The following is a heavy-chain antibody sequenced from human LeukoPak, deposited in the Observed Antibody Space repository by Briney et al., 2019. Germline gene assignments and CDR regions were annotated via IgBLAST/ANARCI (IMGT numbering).Heavy chain of an antibody. CDR2: ISGSGGST. J-gene: IGHJ4*02. CDR1: GITLSNYG. CDR3: AKRGVVIRVILVGFHKEANYFDS. Sequence: GGSLRLSCAVSGITLSNYGMSWVRQAPGKGLEWVAGISGSGGSTNYADSVKGRFTISRDNLKNTLYFQMNSLRAEDTAVYFCAKRGVVIRVILVGFHKEANYFDSWGQGALVTVSS. V-gene: IGHV3-23*01. D-gene: IGHD3-22*01.